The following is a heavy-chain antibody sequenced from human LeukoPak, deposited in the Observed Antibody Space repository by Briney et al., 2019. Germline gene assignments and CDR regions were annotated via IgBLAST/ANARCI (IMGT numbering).Heavy chain of an antibody. CDR2: INPNSGGT. CDR1: GYTFTGYY. D-gene: IGHD2-2*01. V-gene: IGHV1-2*02. CDR3: ARGGRYCSSTSSYQSYFDY. J-gene: IGHJ4*02. Sequence: ASVKVSCKASGYTFTGYYMRWMRQAPGQGLEWMGWINPNSGGTNYAQKFQGRVTLTRDTSITTAYMELSRLRSDDTAVYYCARGGRYCSSTSSYQSYFDYCGQGSLVTVSS.